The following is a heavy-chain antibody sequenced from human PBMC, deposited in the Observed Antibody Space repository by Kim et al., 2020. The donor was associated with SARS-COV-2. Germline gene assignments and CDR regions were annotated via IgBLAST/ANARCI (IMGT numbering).Heavy chain of an antibody. J-gene: IGHJ4*02. CDR2: IWYDGSNK. CDR1: GFTFSSYG. Sequence: GGSLRLSCAASGFTFSSYGMHWVRQAPGKGLEWVAVIWYDGSNKYYADSVKGRFTISRDNSKNTLYLQMNSLRAEDTAVYYCARPAGINIAVPEYWGQGTLVTVSS. D-gene: IGHD6-19*01. CDR3: ARPAGINIAVPEY. V-gene: IGHV3-33*01.